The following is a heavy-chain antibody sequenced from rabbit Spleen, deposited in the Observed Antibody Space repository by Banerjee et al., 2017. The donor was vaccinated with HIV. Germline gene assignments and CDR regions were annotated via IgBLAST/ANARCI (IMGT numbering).Heavy chain of an antibody. Sequence: QEQLVESGGGLVQPGASLTLTCTASGVSFSFSSYMCWVRQAPGKGLEWIACIDTGSSDFTYFATWAKGRFTISKTSSTTVTLQMTRLTAADTATYFCARDTSSSFSSYGMDLWGPGTLVTVS. CDR2: IDTGSSDFT. CDR3: ARDTSSSFSSYGMDL. CDR1: GVSFSFSSY. J-gene: IGHJ6*01. V-gene: IGHV1S45*01. D-gene: IGHD1-1*01.